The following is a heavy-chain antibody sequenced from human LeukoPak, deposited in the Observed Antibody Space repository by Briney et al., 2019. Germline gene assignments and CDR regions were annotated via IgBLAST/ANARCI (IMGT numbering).Heavy chain of an antibody. J-gene: IGHJ4*02. Sequence: SGSSLRLSCAPSGFTFSNYVMHWVRQAPGKGLEWVAVTWNGGNDKYYADSVKGRFTISGDESKKTMYLQMNSLRAEDTAVYYCARDRGVRGDIIAEDFYYWGQGTLVAVSS. V-gene: IGHV3-33*01. CDR2: TWNGGNDK. D-gene: IGHD3-10*01. CDR1: GFTFSNYV. CDR3: ARDRGVRGDIIAEDFYY.